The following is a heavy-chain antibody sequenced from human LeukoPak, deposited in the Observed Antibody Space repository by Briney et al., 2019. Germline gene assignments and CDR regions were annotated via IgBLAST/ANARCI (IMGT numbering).Heavy chain of an antibody. CDR2: INGDGSST. Sequence: GGSLRLSCTASGFGFGSYWMHWVRQAPGKGLVWVSRINGDGSSTSYADSEKGRFTISRHNSKNTLYLQMNSLRAEDTAVFYCAIHYYDSSGHLDSWGQGTLVTVSS. J-gene: IGHJ4*02. CDR1: GFGFGSYW. CDR3: AIHYYDSSGHLDS. V-gene: IGHV3-74*01. D-gene: IGHD3-22*01.